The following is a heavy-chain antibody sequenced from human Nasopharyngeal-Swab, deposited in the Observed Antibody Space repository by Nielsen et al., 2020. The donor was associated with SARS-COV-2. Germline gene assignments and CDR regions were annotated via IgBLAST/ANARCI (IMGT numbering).Heavy chain of an antibody. Sequence: SLKISCAASGFTFDDYGMHWVRQAPGKGLEWVSGISWDGLTIGYADSVKGRFTISRDNAKNSLYLQMNSLRVEDMAFYYCAKATNARYDFWSGSFDNWGQGTLVTVSS. V-gene: IGHV3-9*03. CDR3: AKATNARYDFWSGSFDN. CDR1: GFTFDDYG. CDR2: ISWDGLTI. D-gene: IGHD3-3*01. J-gene: IGHJ4*02.